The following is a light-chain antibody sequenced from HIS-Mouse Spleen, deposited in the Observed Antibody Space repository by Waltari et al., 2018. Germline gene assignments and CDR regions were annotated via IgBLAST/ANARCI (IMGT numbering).Light chain of an antibody. Sequence: AIRMTQSPSSLSASTGDRVTITCRASQGISSYLAWYQQKPGKAPKLLIYAASTLQSGVPSRFSGSGSGTDFTLTISCLQSEDFATYYCQQYYSYPITIGQGTRLEIK. V-gene: IGKV1-8*01. CDR1: QGISSY. CDR3: QQYYSYPIT. J-gene: IGKJ5*01. CDR2: AAS.